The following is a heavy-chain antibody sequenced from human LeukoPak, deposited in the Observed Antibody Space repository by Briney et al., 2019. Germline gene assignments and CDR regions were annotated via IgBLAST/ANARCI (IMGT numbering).Heavy chain of an antibody. CDR1: GFTVSSNY. V-gene: IGHV3-66*01. J-gene: IGHJ4*02. D-gene: IGHD7-27*01. CDR3: ATLGRTGYYFDY. CDR2: IYSGGST. Sequence: GGSLRLSCAASGFTVSSNYMSWVRQAPGKGLEWVSVIYSGGSTYYADSVKGRFTISRDNSKNTLYLQINSLRAEDTAVYYCATLGRTGYYFDYWGQGTLVTVSS.